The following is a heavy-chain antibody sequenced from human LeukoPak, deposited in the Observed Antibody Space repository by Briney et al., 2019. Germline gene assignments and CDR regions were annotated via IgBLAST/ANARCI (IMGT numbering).Heavy chain of an antibody. V-gene: IGHV3-23*01. Sequence: GGSLRLSCAASGFTFSSYAMSWVRQAPGKGLEWASAISGSGGSTYYADSVKGRFTISRDNSKNTLYLQMNSLRAEDTAVYYCAKDRHYYDSSGYYYGLEYFQHWGQGTLVTVSS. D-gene: IGHD3-22*01. J-gene: IGHJ1*01. CDR1: GFTFSSYA. CDR3: AKDRHYYDSSGYYYGLEYFQH. CDR2: ISGSGGST.